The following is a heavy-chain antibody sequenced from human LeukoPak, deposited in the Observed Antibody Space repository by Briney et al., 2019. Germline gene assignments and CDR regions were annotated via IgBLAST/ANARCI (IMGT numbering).Heavy chain of an antibody. CDR3: ARGAITMIVVAMGD. CDR1: GFTFSSYG. CDR2: ISYDGSNK. D-gene: IGHD3-22*01. Sequence: PEGSLRLSCAASGFTFSSYGMHWVRQAPGKGLEWVAVISYDGSNKYYADSVKGRFTISRDNAKNSLYLQMNSLRAEDTAVYYCARGAITMIVVAMGDWGQGTLVTVSS. J-gene: IGHJ4*02. V-gene: IGHV3-30*03.